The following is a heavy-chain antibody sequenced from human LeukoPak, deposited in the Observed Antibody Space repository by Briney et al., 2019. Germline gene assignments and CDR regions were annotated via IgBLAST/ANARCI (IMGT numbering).Heavy chain of an antibody. CDR2: ISAYNGNT. CDR1: GYTFTSYG. CDR3: ARGFRYIAAVLWPIDY. D-gene: IGHD6-13*01. Sequence: ASVKVSCKASGYTFTSYGISWVRQAPGQGLEWMGWISAYNGNTNYAQKFQGRVTKTTDTSTSIAYMELRSLRSDDTAVYYCARGFRYIAAVLWPIDYWGQRTLVTVSS. J-gene: IGHJ4*02. V-gene: IGHV1-18*01.